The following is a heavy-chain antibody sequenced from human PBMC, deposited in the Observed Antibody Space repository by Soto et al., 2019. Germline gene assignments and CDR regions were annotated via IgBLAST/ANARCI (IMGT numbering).Heavy chain of an antibody. J-gene: IGHJ4*02. CDR2: IYHSGST. Sequence: KTSETLSLTCAVSGGSISSSNWWSWVRQPPGKGLEWIGEIYHSGSTNYNPSLKSRVTISVDKSKNQFSLKLSSVTAADTAVYYCARDRTSFGVWGSYRYRQFDYWGQGTLVTVSS. CDR1: GGSISSSNW. V-gene: IGHV4-4*02. D-gene: IGHD3-16*02. CDR3: ARDRTSFGVWGSYRYRQFDY.